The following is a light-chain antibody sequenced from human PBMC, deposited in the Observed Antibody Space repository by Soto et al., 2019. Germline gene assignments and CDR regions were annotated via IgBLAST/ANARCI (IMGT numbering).Light chain of an antibody. J-gene: IGLJ1*01. V-gene: IGLV1-40*01. CDR2: GNT. CDR1: KSDIGAGYD. Sequence: VLTQPPSVTWAPGQRVTIACTGSKSDIGAGYDVHWYQQFPGAAPKLLIYGNTNRPSGVPDRFSGSRSGTSASLAITGLQAEDEADYFCQSFDSSLSCYVFGTGTKVTVL. CDR3: QSFDSSLSCYV.